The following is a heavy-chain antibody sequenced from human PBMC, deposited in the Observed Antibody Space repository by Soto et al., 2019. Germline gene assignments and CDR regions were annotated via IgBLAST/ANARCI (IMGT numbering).Heavy chain of an antibody. J-gene: IGHJ4*02. D-gene: IGHD3-10*01. CDR1: GYDFTTYG. CDR2: ISAHNGNT. V-gene: IGHV1-18*01. Sequence: QVHLVQSGAEVKKPGASVKVSCKGSGYDFTTYGITWVRQAPGQGLEWMAWISAHNGNTDYAQKLQGRVTVTRDTFTNTAYMELRSLRSDDTAVYYCARGRYGGYWGQGALVTVSS. CDR3: ARGRYGGY.